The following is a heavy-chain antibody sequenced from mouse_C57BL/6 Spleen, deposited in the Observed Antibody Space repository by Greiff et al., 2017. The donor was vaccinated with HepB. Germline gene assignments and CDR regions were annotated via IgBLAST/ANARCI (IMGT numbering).Heavy chain of an antibody. J-gene: IGHJ2*01. V-gene: IGHV1-64*01. CDR1: GYTFTSYW. D-gene: IGHD1-1*01. CDR2: IHPNSGST. Sequence: VQLQQSGAELVKPGASVKLSCKASGYTFTSYWMHWVKQRPGQGLEWIGMIHPNSGSTNYNEKFKSKATLTVDKSSSTAYMQLSSLTSEDSAVYYCARPSITTVVADYFDYWGQGTTLTVSS. CDR3: ARPSITTVVADYFDY.